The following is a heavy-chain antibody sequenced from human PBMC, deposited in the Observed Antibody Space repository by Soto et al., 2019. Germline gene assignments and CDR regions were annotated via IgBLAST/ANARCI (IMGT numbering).Heavy chain of an antibody. Sequence: SETLSLTCTVSGGSISSGGYYWSWIRQHPGKGLEWIGYIYYSGSTYYNPSLKSRVTISVDTSKNQFSLKLSSVTAADTAVYYCARAVCGGDCYHYYYYGMDVWGQGTTVTVSS. CDR1: GGSISSGGYY. V-gene: IGHV4-31*03. D-gene: IGHD2-21*02. CDR3: ARAVCGGDCYHYYYYGMDV. CDR2: IYYSGST. J-gene: IGHJ6*02.